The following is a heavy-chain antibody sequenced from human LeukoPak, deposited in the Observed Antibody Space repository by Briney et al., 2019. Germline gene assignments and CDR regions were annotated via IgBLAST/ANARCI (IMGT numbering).Heavy chain of an antibody. CDR3: ARIGGFYPRNWFDP. CDR2: IGAGGTYT. J-gene: IGHJ5*02. CDR1: GFTFNNYA. Sequence: GGSLRLSCAASGFTFNNYAMNWVRQAPGEGLQWVSGIGAGGTYTYYADSVKGRFTISRDNSRNTVYLQMNSLRAEDTAVYYCARIGGFYPRNWFDPWGQGTLVTVSS. V-gene: IGHV3-23*01. D-gene: IGHD2/OR15-2a*01.